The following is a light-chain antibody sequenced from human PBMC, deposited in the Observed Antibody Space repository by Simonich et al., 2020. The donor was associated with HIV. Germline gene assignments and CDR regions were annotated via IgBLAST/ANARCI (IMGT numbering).Light chain of an antibody. CDR2: GAS. CDR3: QQYGSSPPYT. CDR1: QSVSSSY. V-gene: IGKV3-20*01. J-gene: IGKJ2*01. Sequence: EIVLPQSPGTLSLSPGERATLSCRASQSVSSSYLAWYQQKPGQAPRLLIYGASSRATGIPDRFSGSGSATDFTLTISRLEPEDFAVYYCQQYGSSPPYTFGQGTKLEIK.